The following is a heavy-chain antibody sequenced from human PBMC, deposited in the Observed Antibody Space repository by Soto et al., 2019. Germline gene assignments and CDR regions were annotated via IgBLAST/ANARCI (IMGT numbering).Heavy chain of an antibody. Sequence: EVKLLESGGGSVPPGASARLSCTTSGFIFDSYAMSWVRQSPGRGLEWVAAISGSGHATYYTQSVRGRFTISRDKSKKTVFLQMTNLRDEDTAIYYCAKGRYFDSSGGCANYWGLGTLVTVSS. D-gene: IGHD3-22*01. J-gene: IGHJ4*02. CDR1: GFIFDSYA. CDR2: ISGSGHAT. V-gene: IGHV3-23*01. CDR3: AKGRYFDSSGGCANY.